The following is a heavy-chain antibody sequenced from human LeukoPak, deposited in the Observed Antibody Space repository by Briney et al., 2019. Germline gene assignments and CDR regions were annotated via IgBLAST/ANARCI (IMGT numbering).Heavy chain of an antibody. CDR3: AKDLYSSSSEA. J-gene: IGHJ5*02. D-gene: IGHD6-6*01. CDR2: ISYDGSNK. CDR1: GFTFSSYG. V-gene: IGHV3-30*18. Sequence: GGSLRLSCAASGFTFSSYGMHWVRQAPGKGLEWVAVISYDGSNKYYADSVKGRFTISRDNSKNTLYLQMNSLRAEDTAVYYCAKDLYSSSSEAWGQGTLVTVSS.